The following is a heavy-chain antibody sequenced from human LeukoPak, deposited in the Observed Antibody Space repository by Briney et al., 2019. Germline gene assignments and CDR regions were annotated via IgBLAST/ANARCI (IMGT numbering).Heavy chain of an antibody. J-gene: IGHJ4*02. D-gene: IGHD3-16*02. CDR2: IHPSTGNP. CDR1: GGTFSSYA. CDR3: ARAYQRLGGLSLPDY. V-gene: IGHV7-4-1*02. Sequence: GASVKVSCKASGGTFSSYAISWVRQAPGQGLEWMGWIHPSTGNPTYAQGFTGRFVFSLDTSVSTTYLQISSLKAEDTAVYYCARAYQRLGGLSLPDYWGQGTLVTVSS.